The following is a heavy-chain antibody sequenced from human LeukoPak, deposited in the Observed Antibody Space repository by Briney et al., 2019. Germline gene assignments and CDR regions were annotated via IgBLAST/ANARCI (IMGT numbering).Heavy chain of an antibody. CDR2: IYYSGST. Sequence: SETLSLTCTVSGYSISSGYYWSWIRPPPGKGLEWIGYIYYSGSTNYNPSLKSRVTISVDTSKNQFSLKLSSVTAADTAVYYCARAIVVVPAAIGWFDPWGQGTLVTVSS. V-gene: IGHV4-61*01. D-gene: IGHD2-2*01. CDR3: ARAIVVVPAAIGWFDP. CDR1: GYSISSGYY. J-gene: IGHJ5*02.